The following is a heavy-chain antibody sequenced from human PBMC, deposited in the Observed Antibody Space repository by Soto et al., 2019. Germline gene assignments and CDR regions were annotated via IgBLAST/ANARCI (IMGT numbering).Heavy chain of an antibody. V-gene: IGHV4-31*03. Sequence: QVQLQESGPGLVKPSQTLSLTCTVSGGSISSGGYYWSWIRQHPGKGLEWIGYIYYSGSTYYNPSLKSRVTISVYTSKKQFSLKLSSVTAADTAVYYCARVPRYCSGGRCYYYYYYYMDVWGKGTTVTVSS. J-gene: IGHJ6*03. D-gene: IGHD2-15*01. CDR1: GGSISSGGYY. CDR3: ARVPRYCSGGRCYYYYYYYMDV. CDR2: IYYSGST.